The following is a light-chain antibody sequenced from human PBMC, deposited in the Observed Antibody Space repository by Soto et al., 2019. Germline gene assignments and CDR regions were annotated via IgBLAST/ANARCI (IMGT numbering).Light chain of an antibody. CDR3: CSYTSSNTLV. J-gene: IGLJ2*01. CDR1: SSDIGSYDL. V-gene: IGLV2-23*02. CDR2: GVN. Sequence: QSALTQPASVSGSPGQSITISCTGASSDIGSYDLVSWYQQNPGKTPRLIIYGVNKRPWGVSNRFSGSKSGNTASLTISGLQAEDEADYYCCSYTSSNTLVFGGGTQLTVL.